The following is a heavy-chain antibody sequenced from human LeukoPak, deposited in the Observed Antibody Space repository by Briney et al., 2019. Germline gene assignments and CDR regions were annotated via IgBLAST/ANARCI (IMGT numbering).Heavy chain of an antibody. D-gene: IGHD3-22*01. CDR3: AKDSGSVVAPPVY. CDR1: GFKFSSYA. CDR2: ISGSGDDT. J-gene: IGHJ4*02. Sequence: GGSLRLSCAASGFKFSSYAMTWVRQAPGQGLEWVSAISGSGDDTYYADSVEGRFTISRDNSKNTLHLQMNSLRAEDTAVYYCAKDSGSVVAPPVYWGQGTLVTVSS. V-gene: IGHV3-23*01.